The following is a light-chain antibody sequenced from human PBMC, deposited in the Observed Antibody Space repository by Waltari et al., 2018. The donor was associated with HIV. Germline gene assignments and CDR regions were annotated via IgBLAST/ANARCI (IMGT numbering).Light chain of an antibody. CDR2: RND. V-gene: IGLV1-47*01. J-gene: IGLJ1*01. CDR3: VAWDDSLSGFA. Sequence: QSVLTQPPSASGTIGQRVTISCPGSTSNVGSKVVYSYQQVPGTAPKQLIYRNDQRRSGVPDRFSASKSGASASLSISGLRSEDEADYYCVAWDDSLSGFAFGTGTKVTVL. CDR1: TSNVGSKV.